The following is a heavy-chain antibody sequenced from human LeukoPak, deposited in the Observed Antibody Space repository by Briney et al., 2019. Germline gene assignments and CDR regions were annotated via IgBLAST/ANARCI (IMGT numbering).Heavy chain of an antibody. V-gene: IGHV4-31*03. Sequence: SETLSLTCTVSGGFISSGGYYWSWIRQHPGKGLEWIGYIYYSGSTYYNPSLKSRVTISVDTSKNQFSLKLSSVTAADTAVYYCARDGYSYGFDAFDIWGQGTMVTVSS. J-gene: IGHJ3*02. CDR3: ARDGYSYGFDAFDI. CDR1: GGFISSGGYY. D-gene: IGHD5-18*01. CDR2: IYYSGST.